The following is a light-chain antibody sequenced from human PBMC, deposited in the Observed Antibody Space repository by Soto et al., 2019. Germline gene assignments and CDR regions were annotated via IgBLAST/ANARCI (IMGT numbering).Light chain of an antibody. Sequence: QSALTQPASVSGSPGQSITISCTGTSSDVGLYDYVSWYRQHPGKAPQLMIYAVSNRPSGVSNRFSASKSGNTASLFISGLHAEDAADYSCSSYTSDSSYVFGSGTKVTVL. CDR2: AVS. V-gene: IGLV2-14*01. CDR3: SSYTSDSSYV. J-gene: IGLJ1*01. CDR1: SSDVGLYDY.